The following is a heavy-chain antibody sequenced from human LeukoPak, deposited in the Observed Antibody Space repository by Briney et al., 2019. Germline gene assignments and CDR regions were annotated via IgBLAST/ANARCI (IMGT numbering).Heavy chain of an antibody. J-gene: IGHJ4*02. Sequence: ASVKVSCKASGYTFTNYAVHWVRLAPGQGLEWMGWISAGNGKTKYSQKLQGRVTITRDTSASTAYTEPSSLRSEDTAVYYCARDVIDGRGYSFGYDYWGQGTLVTVSS. CDR3: ARDVIDGRGYSFGYDY. D-gene: IGHD5-18*01. V-gene: IGHV1-3*01. CDR2: ISAGNGKT. CDR1: GYTFTNYA.